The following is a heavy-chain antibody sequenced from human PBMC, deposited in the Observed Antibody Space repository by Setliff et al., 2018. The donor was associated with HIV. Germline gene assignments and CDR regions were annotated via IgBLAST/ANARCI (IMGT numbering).Heavy chain of an antibody. CDR2: IYTTGRT. CDR1: GDSISSANYF. V-gene: IGHV4-61*09. Sequence: PSETLSLTCTVSGDSISSANYFWNWIRQPAGKGLEWIGHIYTTGRTNYNPSLKSRVTISLDTSKNQFSLKLTSVTAPDTATYYCAREGVGGNWFDPWGQGTLVTVSS. J-gene: IGHJ5*02. CDR3: AREGVGGNWFDP. D-gene: IGHD1-26*01.